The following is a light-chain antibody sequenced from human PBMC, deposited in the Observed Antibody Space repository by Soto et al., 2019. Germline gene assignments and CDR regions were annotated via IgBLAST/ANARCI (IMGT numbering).Light chain of an antibody. CDR2: DVS. CDR1: SSDVGAYNY. J-gene: IGLJ2*01. V-gene: IGLV2-11*01. Sequence: QSVLTQPRSVSGSPGQSVTISCTGSSSDVGAYNYVSWYQQHPDKAPKLMIYDVSQRPSGVPDRFSGSKSGYTASLTISGLQAEDEGDYYCCSYAGRYTSVVFGGGTK. CDR3: CSYAGRYTSVV.